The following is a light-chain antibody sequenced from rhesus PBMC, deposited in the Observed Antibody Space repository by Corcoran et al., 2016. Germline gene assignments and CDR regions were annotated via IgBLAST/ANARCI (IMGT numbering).Light chain of an antibody. CDR1: QGISSW. J-gene: IGKJ2*01. CDR2: QAS. CDR3: QQYNSAPYS. Sequence: DIQMTQSPFSLSASVGDRVTITCRASQGISSWLAWYQQTPGKAPKLLIYQASSLKSGVPSRFSGSGAGSDFTLTISVLQPEDCATYYCQQYNSAPYSFGQGTKVEIK. V-gene: IGKV1-21*01.